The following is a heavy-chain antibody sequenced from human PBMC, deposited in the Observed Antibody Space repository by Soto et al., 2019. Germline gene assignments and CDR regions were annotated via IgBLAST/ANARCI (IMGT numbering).Heavy chain of an antibody. D-gene: IGHD6-13*01. V-gene: IGHV3-9*01. CDR2: SNWNSGSI. CDR3: VKDESINWYSGHFRH. J-gene: IGHJ1*01. Sequence: EVQLVESGGGLVQPGRSLRLSCAASGFTLDAYAMHWVRQVPGKGLEWVSGSNWNSGSICYADSVKGRFAISRDNAKNSLHLQMNSLRAEDTAFYYCVKDESINWYSGHFRHWGQGTLVTVSS. CDR1: GFTLDAYA.